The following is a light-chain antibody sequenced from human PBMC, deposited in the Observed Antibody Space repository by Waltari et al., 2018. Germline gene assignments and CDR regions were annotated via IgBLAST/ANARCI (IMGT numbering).Light chain of an antibody. V-gene: IGKV2-24*01. Sequence: DVVLTQTPLSSPVTLGQPASISCRSSQSLVHSDGMTYLSWLQQRPGQPPRLLIYPISERFSGVPDRFSGSGAVTDFTLTISRVEADDVGVYYCVQTEQHPWTFGLGTKVEIK. CDR2: PIS. J-gene: IGKJ1*01. CDR3: VQTEQHPWT. CDR1: QSLVHSDGMTY.